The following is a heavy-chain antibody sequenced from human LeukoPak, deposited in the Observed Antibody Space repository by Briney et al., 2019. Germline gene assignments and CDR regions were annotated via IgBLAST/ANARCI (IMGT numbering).Heavy chain of an antibody. J-gene: IGHJ5*02. CDR1: GFTFSSYW. Sequence: PGGSLRLSCAASGFTFSSYWMHWVRQAPGKGLVWVSRINSDGSDTTYADSVKGRFTISRDNAKNSLYLQMNSLRAEDTAVYYCARESITMVRGHNWFDPWGQGTLVTVSS. CDR3: ARESITMVRGHNWFDP. D-gene: IGHD3-10*01. V-gene: IGHV3-74*01. CDR2: INSDGSDT.